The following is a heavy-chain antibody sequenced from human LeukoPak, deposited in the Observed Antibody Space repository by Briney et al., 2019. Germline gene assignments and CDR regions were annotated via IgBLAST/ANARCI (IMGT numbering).Heavy chain of an antibody. D-gene: IGHD2-21*02. V-gene: IGHV4-39*07. CDR3: ARDQGAYCGGDCYSAIDY. Sequence: SETLSLTCTVSGGSISSGSYYWGWIRQPPGKGLEWIGSIYYSGSTYYNPSLKSRVTISVDTSKNQFSLKLSSVTAADTAVYYCARDQGAYCGGDCYSAIDYWGQGTLVTVSS. CDR1: GGSISSGSYY. J-gene: IGHJ4*02. CDR2: IYYSGST.